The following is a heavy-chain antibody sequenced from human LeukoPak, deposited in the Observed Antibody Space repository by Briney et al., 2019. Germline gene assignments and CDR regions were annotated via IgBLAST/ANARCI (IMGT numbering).Heavy chain of an antibody. J-gene: IGHJ4*02. CDR1: GYSISSGYY. Sequence: PSETLSFTCAVSGYSISSGYYWGWIRQPPGKWLEWIGSIYHSGSTYYNPSLKSRVTISVDTSKNQFSLKLSSVTAANTAVYYCALYGDYESRQFDYWGQGTLVTVSS. V-gene: IGHV4-38-2*01. D-gene: IGHD4-17*01. CDR2: IYHSGST. CDR3: ALYGDYESRQFDY.